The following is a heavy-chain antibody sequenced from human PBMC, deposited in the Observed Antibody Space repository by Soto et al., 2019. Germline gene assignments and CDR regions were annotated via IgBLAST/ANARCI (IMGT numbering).Heavy chain of an antibody. V-gene: IGHV3-7*01. CDR2: IKTDGTET. CDR1: GFTFSYYW. D-gene: IGHD3-10*01. CDR3: LRDDDAVWYGSGRLIGHDY. Sequence: QLVESGGGLVQPGGSLRLSCEGSGFTFSYYWMSWVRQAPGKGLEWLANIKTDGTETYYADSVRGRFTIARDNAKNLLFLQTNNLTAEDTAIYYCLRDDDAVWYGSGRLIGHDYWGQGTLITVSS. J-gene: IGHJ4*02.